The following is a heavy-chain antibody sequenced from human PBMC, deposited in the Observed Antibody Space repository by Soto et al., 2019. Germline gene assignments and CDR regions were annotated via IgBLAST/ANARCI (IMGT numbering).Heavy chain of an antibody. Sequence: SETLSLTCTVSGDFISSFYWSWIRQPAGKGLESLGRISASGRSNYNPSLQSRVAMSLDTSKNQFSLRLTSLTAADTAVYFCARGMGRYFDLWGRGTLVTVSS. CDR1: GDFISSFY. J-gene: IGHJ2*01. V-gene: IGHV4-4*07. CDR3: ARGMGRYFDL. CDR2: ISASGRS. D-gene: IGHD2-8*01.